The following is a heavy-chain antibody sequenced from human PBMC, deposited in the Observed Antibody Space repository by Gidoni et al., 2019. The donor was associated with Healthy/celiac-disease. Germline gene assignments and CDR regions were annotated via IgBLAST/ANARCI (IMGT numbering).Heavy chain of an antibody. J-gene: IGHJ4*02. CDR1: GGTFSSYA. Sequence: QVQLVQSGAEVKKPGSSVQVSCKASGGTFSSYAISWVRQAPGQGLEWMGGIIPIFGTANYAQKFQGRVTITADESTSTAYMELSSLRSEDTAVYYCARVVDSSGYPGAYYFDYWGQGTLVTVSS. D-gene: IGHD3-22*01. V-gene: IGHV1-69*01. CDR2: IIPIFGTA. CDR3: ARVVDSSGYPGAYYFDY.